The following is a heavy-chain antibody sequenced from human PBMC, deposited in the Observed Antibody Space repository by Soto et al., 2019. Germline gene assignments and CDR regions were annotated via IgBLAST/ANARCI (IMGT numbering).Heavy chain of an antibody. CDR3: ARATSVPAADYYYYLDV. Sequence: ASVKVSCKAPGYPFTSYDINWVRQATGQGLEWMGWMNPNRGNTGYAQKFQGRVTMTRNTSTGTAYMELSSLRSEDTAVYYCARATSVPAADYYYYLDVWGKGTTVTVSS. CDR2: MNPNRGNT. D-gene: IGHD2-2*01. V-gene: IGHV1-8*01. CDR1: GYPFTSYD. J-gene: IGHJ6*03.